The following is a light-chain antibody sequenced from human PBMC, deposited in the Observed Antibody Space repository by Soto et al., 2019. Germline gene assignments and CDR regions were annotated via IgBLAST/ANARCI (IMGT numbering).Light chain of an antibody. J-gene: IGKJ4*01. V-gene: IGKV3D-15*01. CDR1: QSVSNN. CDR3: QRYNRWPLS. CDR2: GAS. Sequence: EIVLTQSPCTLSLSPGERATLSCRASQSVSNNYLAWYQQKPGQAPRLLIYGASNRATGIPDRFSGSGSGTEFTLTINSLQSEDFAVYYCQRYNRWPLSFGGGTKVDIK.